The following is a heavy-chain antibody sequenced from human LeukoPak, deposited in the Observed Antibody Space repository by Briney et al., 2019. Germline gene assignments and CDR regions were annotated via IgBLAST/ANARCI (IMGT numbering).Heavy chain of an antibody. J-gene: IGHJ5*02. Sequence: ASVKVSCKASGYTFTSYDINWVRQATGQGLEWMGWMNPNSGNTGYAQKFQGRVTMTRNTSISTAYMELSSLRSEDTAVYYCARVGLGYCSGGSSYGDWFDPWGQGTLVTVSS. CDR1: GYTFTSYD. CDR2: MNPNSGNT. CDR3: ARVGLGYCSGGSSYGDWFDP. V-gene: IGHV1-8*01. D-gene: IGHD2-15*01.